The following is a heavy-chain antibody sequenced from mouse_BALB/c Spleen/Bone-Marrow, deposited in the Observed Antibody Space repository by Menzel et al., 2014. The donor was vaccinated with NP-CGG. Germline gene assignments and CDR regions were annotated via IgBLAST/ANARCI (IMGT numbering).Heavy chain of an antibody. Sequence: VQLQQSGAELVKPGASVKLSCTASGFNIKDTYMHWVKQRPEQGLEWIGRIDPANGNTKYDPKFQGKATITADTSSNTAYPQLSSLTSEDTAVYYCARWEYYAMDYWDQGTSVTVSS. CDR1: GFNIKDTY. CDR3: ARWEYYAMDY. CDR2: IDPANGNT. J-gene: IGHJ4*01. V-gene: IGHV14-3*02. D-gene: IGHD4-1*01.